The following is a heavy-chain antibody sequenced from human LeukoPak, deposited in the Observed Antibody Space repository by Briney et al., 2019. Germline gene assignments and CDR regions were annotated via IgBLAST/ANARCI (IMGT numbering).Heavy chain of an antibody. CDR1: GYSFTAFY. Sequence: ASVKVSCKTSGYSFTAFYIHWVRQAPGQGLEWMGWIHPRRGDTNYAQKFQGRVTMTRDTSLTTTYMELRGLTSDDTAVYFCARDLWSGELFFAFDIWGQGTMVPVSS. CDR3: ARDLWSGELFFAFDI. V-gene: IGHV1-2*02. D-gene: IGHD3-10*01. J-gene: IGHJ3*02. CDR2: IHPRRGDT.